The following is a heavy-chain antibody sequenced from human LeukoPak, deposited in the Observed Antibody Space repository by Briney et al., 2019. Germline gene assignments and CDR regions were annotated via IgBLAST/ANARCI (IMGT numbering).Heavy chain of an antibody. Sequence: GGSLRLSCAASGFTFSSYGTSWVRQAPGKGLEWVSAISGSGETTFYADSVRGRFTISRDNSKSTLYLQMTSLRAEDTGVYYCAKKIDSGSYPLDYWGQGTLVTISS. V-gene: IGHV3-23*01. J-gene: IGHJ4*02. CDR1: GFTFSSYG. CDR3: AKKIDSGSYPLDY. D-gene: IGHD3-10*01. CDR2: ISGSGETT.